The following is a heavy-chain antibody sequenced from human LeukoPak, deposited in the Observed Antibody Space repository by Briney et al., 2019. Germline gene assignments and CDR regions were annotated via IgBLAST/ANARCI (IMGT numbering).Heavy chain of an antibody. CDR1: GFTFSSYG. J-gene: IGHJ4*02. CDR3: AKTPYSEPHIDY. CDR2: ISYDGSNK. V-gene: IGHV3-30*18. D-gene: IGHD6-13*01. Sequence: GGSLRLSCEASGFTFSSYGMHWVRQAPGKGLEWVAVISYDGSNKYYADSVKGRFTISRDNSKNTLYLQMNSLRAEDTAVYYCAKTPYSEPHIDYWGQGTLVTVSS.